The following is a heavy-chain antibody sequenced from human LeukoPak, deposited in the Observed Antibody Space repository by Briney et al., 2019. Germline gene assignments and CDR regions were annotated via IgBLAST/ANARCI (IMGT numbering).Heavy chain of an antibody. CDR2: ISGSGGST. J-gene: IGHJ6*02. Sequence: GGSLRLSCAASGFTFSSYSMNWVRQAPGKGLEWVSAISGSGGSTYYADSVKGRFTISRDNSKNTLYLQMNSLRDEDTALYYCARDVGRGDGMDVWGLGTTVTVSS. CDR1: GFTFSSYS. CDR3: ARDVGRGDGMDV. V-gene: IGHV3-23*01.